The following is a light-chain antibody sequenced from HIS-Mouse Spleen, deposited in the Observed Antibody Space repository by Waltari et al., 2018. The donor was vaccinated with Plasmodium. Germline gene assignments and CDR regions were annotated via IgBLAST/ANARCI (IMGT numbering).Light chain of an antibody. Sequence: SSELTQDPAVSVALGQTVRITCQGDSLRSYYASWYQQKPGQAPVLVIYGKNNPPSGIPDRFSGSSSGNTASLTSTGAQAEDEADYYCNSRDSSGNHLVFGGGTKLTVL. CDR1: SLRSYY. CDR3: NSRDSSGNHLV. CDR2: GKN. V-gene: IGLV3-19*01. J-gene: IGLJ2*01.